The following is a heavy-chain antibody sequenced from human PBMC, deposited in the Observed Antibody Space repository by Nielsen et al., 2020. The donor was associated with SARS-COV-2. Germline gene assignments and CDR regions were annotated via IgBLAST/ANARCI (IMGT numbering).Heavy chain of an antibody. J-gene: IGHJ5*01. CDR2: IKQDGSEK. CDR1: GFTFSSYA. V-gene: IGHV3-7*01. CDR3: ARERSYGNYVGANYFDS. D-gene: IGHD4-11*01. Sequence: GGSLRLSCAASGFTFSSYAMSWVRQAPGKGLEWVANIKQDGSEKYYVDSVKGRFTISRDNAKNSLYLQMNSLRAEDTAVYYCARERSYGNYVGANYFDSWGQGTLVTVSS.